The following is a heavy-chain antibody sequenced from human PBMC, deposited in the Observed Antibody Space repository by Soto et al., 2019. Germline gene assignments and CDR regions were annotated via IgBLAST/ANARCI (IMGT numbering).Heavy chain of an antibody. Sequence: LRLSCAASGFTFSSYAMTWVRQAPGKGLEWVSTFSGSGDSTYYADSVKGRFTISRDNSKNTLFLQMNSLRAEDTAVYYCAKPHSGYSGYYFDYWGQGTLVTVS. CDR2: FSGSGDST. J-gene: IGHJ4*02. CDR1: GFTFSSYA. CDR3: AKPHSGYSGYYFDY. D-gene: IGHD5-12*01. V-gene: IGHV3-23*01.